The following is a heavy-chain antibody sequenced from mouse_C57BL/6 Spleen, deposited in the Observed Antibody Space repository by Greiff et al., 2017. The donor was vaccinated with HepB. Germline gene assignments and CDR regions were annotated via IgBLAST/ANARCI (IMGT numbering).Heavy chain of an antibody. CDR2: ISYSGST. J-gene: IGHJ2*01. D-gene: IGHD2-4*01. CDR1: GYSITSGYD. Sequence: EVELQESGPGMVKPSQSLSLTCTVPGYSITSGYDWHWIRHFPGNKLEWMGYISYSGSTNYNPSLKSRISITHDTSKNHFFLKLNSVTTEDTATYYCARSDYDAFDYWGQGTTLTVSS. CDR3: ARSDYDAFDY. V-gene: IGHV3-1*01.